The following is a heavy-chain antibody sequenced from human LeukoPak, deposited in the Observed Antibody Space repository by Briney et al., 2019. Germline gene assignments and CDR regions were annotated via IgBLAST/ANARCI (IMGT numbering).Heavy chain of an antibody. J-gene: IGHJ4*02. D-gene: IGHD6-13*01. V-gene: IGHV3-23*01. CDR2: INDSGGST. CDR1: GFTFSNYA. Sequence: PGGSLRLSCAASGFTFSNYAMSWVRQAPGKGLEWVSVINDSGGSTYYADSVKGRFTISRDNSKNTLYLEMDSLRAEDTAVYYCAKDQGSGSSRYGDHWGQGTLVTVSS. CDR3: AKDQGSGSSRYGDH.